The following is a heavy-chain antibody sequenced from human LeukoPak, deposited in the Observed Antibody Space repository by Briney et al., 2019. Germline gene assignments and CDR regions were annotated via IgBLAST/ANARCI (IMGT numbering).Heavy chain of an antibody. Sequence: SSETLSLTCTVSGGSISSSSYYWGWIRQPPGKGLEWIGSIYYSENTYYNPSLKSRVTISVDTAKNQFSLKLSSVTAADTAVYYCARVTIAAASPYYFDYWGQGTLVTVSS. CDR2: IYYSENT. CDR1: GGSISSSSYY. CDR3: ARVTIAAASPYYFDY. J-gene: IGHJ4*02. V-gene: IGHV4-39*01. D-gene: IGHD6-13*01.